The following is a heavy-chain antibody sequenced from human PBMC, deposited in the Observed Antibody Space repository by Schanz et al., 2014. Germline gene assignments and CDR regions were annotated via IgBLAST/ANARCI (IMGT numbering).Heavy chain of an antibody. Sequence: QVQLVQSGAEVKKPGSSVKVSCKASGGTFSSFGINWVRQAPGQGLEWMGWIHTVTGNPTYAQDFTGRFVFSLDTSVSTAYLQSNSLLAEDTASYYCATEGPRSSWPPHFGYWGQGTLVTVSP. J-gene: IGHJ4*02. CDR2: IHTVTGNP. D-gene: IGHD6-13*01. CDR3: ATEGPRSSWPPHFGY. V-gene: IGHV7-4-1*02. CDR1: GGTFSSFG.